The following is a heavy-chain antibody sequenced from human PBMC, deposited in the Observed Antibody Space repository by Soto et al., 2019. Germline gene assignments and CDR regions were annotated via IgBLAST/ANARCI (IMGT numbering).Heavy chain of an antibody. Sequence: SETLSLTCTVSGGSISSYYWIWIRQPPGKGLEWIGYIYYSGSTDYNPSLKSRVTISVDTSKNQFSLKLSSVTAADTAVYYCASAGYSSSWYGNSADWFDPWGQGTLVTVSS. J-gene: IGHJ5*02. D-gene: IGHD6-13*01. CDR3: ASAGYSSSWYGNSADWFDP. CDR1: GGSISSYY. V-gene: IGHV4-59*01. CDR2: IYYSGST.